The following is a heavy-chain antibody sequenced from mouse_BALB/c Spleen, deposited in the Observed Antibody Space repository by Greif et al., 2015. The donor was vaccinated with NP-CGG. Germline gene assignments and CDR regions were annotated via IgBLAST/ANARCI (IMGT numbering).Heavy chain of an antibody. CDR2: IRNKANGYTT. CDR1: GFTFTDYY. Sequence: EVNVVDSGGGLVQPGGSLRLSCATSGFTFTDYYMSWVRQPPGKALEWLGFIRNKANGYTTEYSASVKGRFTISRDNSQSILYLQMNTLRAEDSATYYCARENRARATYYAMDYWGQGTSVTGSS. CDR3: ARENRARATYYAMDY. V-gene: IGHV7-3*02. D-gene: IGHD3-1*01. J-gene: IGHJ4*01.